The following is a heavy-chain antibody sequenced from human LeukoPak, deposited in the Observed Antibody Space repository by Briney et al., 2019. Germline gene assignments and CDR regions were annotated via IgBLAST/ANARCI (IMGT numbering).Heavy chain of an antibody. CDR3: ARDLGQYYDTSDNWFDP. V-gene: IGHV3-23*01. Sequence: GGSLRLSCAASGFTFNTYGMNWVRQAPGKGLEWVSAISGSGGSTYYADSVKGRFTISRDNSKNTLNLQMNSLRAEDTAVYYCARDLGQYYDTSDNWFDPWGQGTLVTVSS. CDR2: ISGSGGST. CDR1: GFTFNTYG. J-gene: IGHJ5*02. D-gene: IGHD3-22*01.